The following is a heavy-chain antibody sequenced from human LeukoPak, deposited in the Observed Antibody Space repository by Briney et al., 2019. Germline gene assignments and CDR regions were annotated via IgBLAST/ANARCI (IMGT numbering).Heavy chain of an antibody. V-gene: IGHV1-2*02. Sequence: GASVKVSCKASGYTFTGNYMHWVRQAPGQGLEWMGWINPNSGGTNFAQKFQGRVTMTRDTSISTAYMELSRLRSDDTAVYYCARTKRTGIAARPCDYWGQGTLVTVSS. J-gene: IGHJ4*02. CDR1: GYTFTGNY. CDR2: INPNSGGT. CDR3: ARTKRTGIAARPCDY. D-gene: IGHD6-6*01.